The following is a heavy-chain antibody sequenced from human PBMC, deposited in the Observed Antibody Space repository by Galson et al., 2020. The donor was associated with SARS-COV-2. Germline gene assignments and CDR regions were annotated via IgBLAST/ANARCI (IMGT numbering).Heavy chain of an antibody. Sequence: SATLSLTCAVSGYSISTANYWCWLRQPPRQGLQRIGRLYTNARTSYNPSLNSRLPISVDTSKNQFYLRLDSVTAADTALDYCARQGVNMIVVVTGPGWYFDLWGRGTLVTVSS. V-gene: IGHV4-38-2*01. D-gene: IGHD3-22*01. CDR2: LYTNART. CDR3: ARQGVNMIVVVTGPGWYFDL. J-gene: IGHJ2*01. CDR1: GYSISTANY.